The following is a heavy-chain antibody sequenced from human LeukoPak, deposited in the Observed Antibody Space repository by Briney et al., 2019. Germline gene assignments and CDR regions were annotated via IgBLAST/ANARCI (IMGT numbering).Heavy chain of an antibody. V-gene: IGHV4-34*01. D-gene: IGHD5-18*01. J-gene: IGHJ6*03. Sequence: PSETLSLTCAVYGGSFSGYYWSWIRQPPGKGLEWIGEINHSGSTNYNPSLKSQVTISVDTSKNQFSLKLSSVTAADTAVYYCARAGGYSYGAHYYYYYMDVWGKGTTVTVSS. CDR1: GGSFSGYY. CDR3: ARAGGYSYGAHYYYYYMDV. CDR2: INHSGST.